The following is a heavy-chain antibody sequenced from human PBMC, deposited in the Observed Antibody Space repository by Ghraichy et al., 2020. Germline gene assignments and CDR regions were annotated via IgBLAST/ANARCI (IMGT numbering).Heavy chain of an antibody. CDR1: GFTFNSYA. V-gene: IGHV3-23*01. CDR2: IGMTGTST. CDR3: AKDSAAVAGKRGGLDI. J-gene: IGHJ3*02. D-gene: IGHD6-19*01. Sequence: GGSLRLSCTASGFTFNSYAMNWVRQAPGKGLEWVSGIGMTGTSTYYADSVKGQFTISRDNSKNTVFLQMNSLRAEDTAVYYCAKDSAAVAGKRGGLDIWGQGTMVTVSS.